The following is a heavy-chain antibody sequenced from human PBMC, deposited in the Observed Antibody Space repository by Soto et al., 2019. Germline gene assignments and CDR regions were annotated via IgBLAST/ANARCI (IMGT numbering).Heavy chain of an antibody. V-gene: IGHV1-46*03. D-gene: IGHD4-17*01. CDR2: INPSGGST. J-gene: IGHJ6*02. CDR1: GYTFTSYY. CDR3: ASFHDYGDSPVLDGMDV. Sequence: ASVKVSCKASGYTFTSYYMHWVRQAPGQGLEWMGIINPSGGSTSYAQKFQGRVTMTRGTSTSTVYMELSSLRSEDTAVYYCASFHDYGDSPVLDGMDVWGQGTTVTVSS.